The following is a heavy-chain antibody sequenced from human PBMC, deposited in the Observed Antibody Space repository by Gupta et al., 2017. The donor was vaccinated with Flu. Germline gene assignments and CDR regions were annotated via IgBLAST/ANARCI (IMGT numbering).Heavy chain of an antibody. CDR2: IKSKTDGGTI. V-gene: IGHV3-15*01. J-gene: IGHJ4*02. CDR3: TTDGGIAVRPMFDY. CDR1: GFIFTKSW. D-gene: IGHD6-6*01. Sequence: EVQLVESGGGLVKPGGSLRLSCAASGFIFTKSWMAWARQAPGKGLEWVGRIKSKTDGGTIDYAAPVKGRFTISRDDSKNTLYLQMNSLKTEDTAVYYCTTDGGIAVRPMFDYWGQGALVTVSS.